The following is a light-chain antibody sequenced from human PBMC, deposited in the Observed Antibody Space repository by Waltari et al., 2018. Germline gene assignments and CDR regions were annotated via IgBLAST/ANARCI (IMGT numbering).Light chain of an antibody. CDR1: QSVGSN. J-gene: IGKJ1*01. V-gene: IGKV3-15*01. CDR3: QQYEIWPRT. CDR2: GAS. Sequence: DTVMTQSPATLSVSPGERVTLSCRASQSVGSNLAWYQQKPGQAPRLLIYGASTRATGIPARFSGSGSGTEFTLTITSLQSEDFAVYYCQQYEIWPRTFGQGTKVEIK.